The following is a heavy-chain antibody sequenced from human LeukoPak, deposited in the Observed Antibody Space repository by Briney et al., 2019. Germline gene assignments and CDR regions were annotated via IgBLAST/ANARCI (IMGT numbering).Heavy chain of an antibody. CDR1: GYSFTSYW. J-gene: IGHJ4*02. V-gene: IGHV5-51*01. CDR2: IYPGDSDT. CDR3: ARVRAFIVGATYFDY. D-gene: IGHD1-26*01. Sequence: GESLKISCKGSGYSFTSYWIGWVRQTPGKGLEWMGIIYPGDSDTRYSPSFQGQVTISADKSISTAYLQWSSLKASDTAMYYCARVRAFIVGATYFDYWGQGTLVTVSS.